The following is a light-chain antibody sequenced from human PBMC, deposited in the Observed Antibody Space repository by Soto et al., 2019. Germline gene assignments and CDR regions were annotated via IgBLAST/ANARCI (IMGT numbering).Light chain of an antibody. CDR1: RSVNSY. V-gene: IGKV3-11*01. CDR3: QQRSNWPRT. CDR2: DAS. J-gene: IGKJ1*01. Sequence: EIVLTQSPDTLSLSPGERATLSCRASRSVNSYLAWYQQKPGQAPRLLIYDASNRATGIPARFSGSGSGTDFTLTISSLEPEDFAVYFCQQRSNWPRTFGQGTKV.